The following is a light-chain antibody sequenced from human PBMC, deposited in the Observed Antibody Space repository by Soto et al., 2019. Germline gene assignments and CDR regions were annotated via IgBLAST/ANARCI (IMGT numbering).Light chain of an antibody. CDR3: QQRSNWSPT. V-gene: IGKV3-11*01. J-gene: IGKJ3*01. Sequence: EIVLTQSPATLSLSPGERATLSCRASQSVSSYLAWYQQKPGQAPRLLIYDASNRATGIPARFSGSGSRTDFTLTISSLEPEDFAVYYCQQRSNWSPTFGPGTKVDIK. CDR2: DAS. CDR1: QSVSSY.